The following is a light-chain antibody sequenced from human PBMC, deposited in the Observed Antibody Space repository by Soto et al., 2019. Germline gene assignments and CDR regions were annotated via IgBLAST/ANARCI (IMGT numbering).Light chain of an antibody. V-gene: IGKV3-15*01. CDR3: QQRNNWPPIT. J-gene: IGKJ5*01. CDR2: GAS. Sequence: EIVMTQSPATLSVSPGERATLSCRASQSVSSNLAWYQQKPGQAPRLLIYGASTRATGIPARFSGSGSGTEFTLTISSLQSEDFAVYYCQQRNNWPPITVGQGTRLEIK. CDR1: QSVSSN.